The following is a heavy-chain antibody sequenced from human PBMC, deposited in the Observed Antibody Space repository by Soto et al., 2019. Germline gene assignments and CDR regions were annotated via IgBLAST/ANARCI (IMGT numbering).Heavy chain of an antibody. Sequence: PGGSLRLSCVASGFTFSSYWMSWLRQVPGKGLVWVSRINGDGDYTNYADSVKGRFTISRDNAKNTLYLQMNSLRAEDTAVYYCARERGGYSSDFWGQGTLVTVSS. J-gene: IGHJ4*02. CDR2: INGDGDYT. CDR1: GFTFSSYW. D-gene: IGHD2-15*01. V-gene: IGHV3-74*01. CDR3: ARERGGYSSDF.